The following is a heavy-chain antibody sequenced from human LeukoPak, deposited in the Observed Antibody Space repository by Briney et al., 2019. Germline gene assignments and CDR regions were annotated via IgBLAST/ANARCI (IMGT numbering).Heavy chain of an antibody. V-gene: IGHV3-7*01. CDR2: IKQDGSET. J-gene: IGHJ4*02. CDR1: GFTFSTYW. D-gene: IGHD3-22*01. Sequence: GGSLRLSCAASGFTFSTYWMSWVRQAPGKGLEWVANIKQDGSETHYVDSVKGRFTISRDNAKNSGYLQMNSLRAEDTAVYYCARYQWFTLFDYWGQGTLVTVSS. CDR3: ARYQWFTLFDY.